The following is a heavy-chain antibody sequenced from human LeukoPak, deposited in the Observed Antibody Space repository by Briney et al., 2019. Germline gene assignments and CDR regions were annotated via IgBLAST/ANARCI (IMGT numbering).Heavy chain of an antibody. D-gene: IGHD1-26*01. Sequence: ASVKVSCKASGYTFTGYYMHWVRQAPGQGLEWMGWINPNSGGTNYAQKFQGRVTMTRDTSISTAYMELSRLRSDDTAVYYCASLSGPYSGSYLGYNYYYYYGMDVWGQGTTVTVSS. CDR2: INPNSGGT. CDR1: GYTFTGYY. CDR3: ASLSGPYSGSYLGYNYYYYYGMDV. J-gene: IGHJ6*02. V-gene: IGHV1-2*02.